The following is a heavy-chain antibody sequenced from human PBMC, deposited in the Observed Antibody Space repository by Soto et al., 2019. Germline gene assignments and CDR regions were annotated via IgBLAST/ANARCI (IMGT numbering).Heavy chain of an antibody. J-gene: IGHJ2*01. CDR1: GFTFSDHY. V-gene: IGHV3-72*01. CDR3: ARDRWDWYVDL. Sequence: PGGSLRLSCAASGFTFSDHYMDWVRQAPGKGLEWVGRTRNKANSYTTEYAASVKGRFTISRDDSKNSLYLQMNSLKTEDTAVYYCARDRWDWYVDLWGRGTLVTVS. CDR2: TRNKANSYTT.